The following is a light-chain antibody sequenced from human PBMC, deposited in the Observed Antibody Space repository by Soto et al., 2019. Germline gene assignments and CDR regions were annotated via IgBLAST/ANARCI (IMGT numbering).Light chain of an antibody. V-gene: IGKV3-20*01. CDR2: GAS. J-gene: IGKJ5*01. CDR3: QQYGSSPPVP. CDR1: QSVSSSY. Sequence: EIVLTQSPGTLSLSPGERATLSCRASQSVSSSYLAWYQQKPGQAPRLLIYGASGRATGIPDRFSGSGSGTDFTLTISRLEPEDLAVYYCQQYGSSPPVPFGQGTRLE.